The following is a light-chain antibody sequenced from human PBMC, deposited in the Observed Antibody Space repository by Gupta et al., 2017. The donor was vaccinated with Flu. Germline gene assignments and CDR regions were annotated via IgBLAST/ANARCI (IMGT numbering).Light chain of an antibody. CDR1: QSLVYSDGNTY. J-gene: IGKJ2*01. V-gene: IGKV2-30*01. Sequence: PVTLGQPAYISCRSSQSLVYSDGNTYLNWFQQRPGQSPRRLIYKVSNRDYGVPDRFSGSGSGTDFTLKSSRGEDEDVGIYYGMQGKHLYTFGQGTKVEIK. CDR3: MQGKHLYT. CDR2: KVS.